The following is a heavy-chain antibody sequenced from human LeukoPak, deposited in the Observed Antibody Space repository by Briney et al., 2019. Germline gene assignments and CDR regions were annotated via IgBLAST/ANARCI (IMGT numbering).Heavy chain of an antibody. V-gene: IGHV3-33*01. J-gene: IGHJ6*03. CDR2: IWYDGSNK. D-gene: IGHD6-13*01. Sequence: GGSLRLSCATSGFPFSDFSMSWVRQAPGKGLEWVAVIWYDGSNKYYADSVKGRFTISRDNSKNTLYLQMNSLRAEDTAVYYCARSPYSSSPHDYYYYYMDVWGKGTTVTDSS. CDR3: ARSPYSSSPHDYYYYYMDV. CDR1: GFPFSDFS.